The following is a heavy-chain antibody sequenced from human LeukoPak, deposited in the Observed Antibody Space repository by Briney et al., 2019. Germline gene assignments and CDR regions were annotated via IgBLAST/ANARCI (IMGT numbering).Heavy chain of an antibody. Sequence: ASVKVSCKTSGYTFTDYYMHWVRQAPGQTLEWMGWISPKTGDTNYAQKFQGRVTMTRDTSISTAYLELASLTSDDTAVYYCARDVSYSRDFDAFDIWGQGTMVTVSS. D-gene: IGHD6-13*01. CDR1: GYTFTDYY. CDR2: ISPKTGDT. J-gene: IGHJ3*02. V-gene: IGHV1-2*02. CDR3: ARDVSYSRDFDAFDI.